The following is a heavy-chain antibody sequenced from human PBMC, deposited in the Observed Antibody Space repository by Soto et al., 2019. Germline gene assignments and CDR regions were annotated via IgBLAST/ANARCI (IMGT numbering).Heavy chain of an antibody. V-gene: IGHV4-30-2*01. CDR2: IYPSGTI. Sequence: PSETLSLTCAVSGVSITTNGYSWSWIRQPPGKGLEWIGYIYPSGTIFYNPSLNSRVTISADTSNNQFSLKLTSVTAADTAVYFCATYTAFAKYYFDYWGQGTVVTVSS. CDR1: GVSITTNGYS. CDR3: ATYTAFAKYYFDY. J-gene: IGHJ4*02. D-gene: IGHD3-16*01.